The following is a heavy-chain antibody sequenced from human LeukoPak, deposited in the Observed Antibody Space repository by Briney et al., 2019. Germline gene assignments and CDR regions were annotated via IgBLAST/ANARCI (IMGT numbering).Heavy chain of an antibody. CDR2: MYHTGST. CDR3: ARGPYDFWSGYYYYYYMDV. J-gene: IGHJ6*03. CDR1: GYSMSSGYY. Sequence: TASETLSLTCTVSGYSMSSGYYWGWIRQPPERGLEWIGSMYHTGSTYYNPSLKSRVTISVDTSKNQFSLKLSSVTAADTAVYYCARGPYDFWSGYYYYYYMDVWGKGTTVTVSS. V-gene: IGHV4-38-2*02. D-gene: IGHD3-3*01.